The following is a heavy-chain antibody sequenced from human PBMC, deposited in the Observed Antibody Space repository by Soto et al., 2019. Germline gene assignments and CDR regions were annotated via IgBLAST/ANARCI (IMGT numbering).Heavy chain of an antibody. D-gene: IGHD2-2*01. CDR3: ARLGGYCSSSKCNGYYAMDV. CDR2: FHYSEKT. V-gene: IGHV4-39*01. J-gene: IGHJ6*02. Sequence: KAPGEGLEGIGTFHYSEKTYYTPSLETRVTISVDTSQNQFSLKVSSVTVADSAVYYCARLGGYCSSSKCNGYYAMDVWGQATTVTVSS.